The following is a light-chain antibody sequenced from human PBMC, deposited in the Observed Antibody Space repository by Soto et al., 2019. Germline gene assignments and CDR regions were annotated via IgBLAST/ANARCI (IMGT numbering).Light chain of an antibody. J-gene: IGKJ5*01. CDR1: QSGSGTY. Sequence: DMVWTQSPGTLYFPPGELATLFGRASQSGSGTYLAWYQQKPGQAPRLLIYGTSSRATGIPDRFSGSGSGIDISLTIRRLEPEDFALYYCHQYCGSMRFGQGTRLEIE. V-gene: IGKV3-20*01. CDR3: HQYCGSMR. CDR2: GTS.